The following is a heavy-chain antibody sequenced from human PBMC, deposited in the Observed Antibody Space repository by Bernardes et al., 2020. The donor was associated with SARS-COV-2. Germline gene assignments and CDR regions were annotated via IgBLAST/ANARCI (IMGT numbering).Heavy chain of an antibody. CDR3: AGRDTPYWYFDL. CDR1: GVTVSNFY. CDR2: LFVGGTT. Sequence: GGSLRLSCEVSGVTVSNFYMSWVRQAPGKGLEWVSVLFVGGTTFYADSVKGRFTISRDDSKNMLYLQMNTLRVDDTAVYYCAGRDTPYWYFDLWGRGTLVTVS. V-gene: IGHV3-53*01. J-gene: IGHJ2*01.